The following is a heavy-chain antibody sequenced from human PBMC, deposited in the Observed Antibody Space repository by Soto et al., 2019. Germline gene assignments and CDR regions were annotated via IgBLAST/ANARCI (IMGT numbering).Heavy chain of an antibody. D-gene: IGHD3-22*01. Sequence: GWSLRLSCAASGFTFSSYAMSWVRQAPGKGLEWVSAISGSGGSTYYADSVKGRFTIPRDNSKNTLYLQMNSLRAEDTAVYYCAALYYYDSSGLGPHGSVWGQGTMVTVSS. CDR1: GFTFSSYA. J-gene: IGHJ3*01. CDR2: ISGSGGST. CDR3: AALYYYDSSGLGPHGSV. V-gene: IGHV3-23*01.